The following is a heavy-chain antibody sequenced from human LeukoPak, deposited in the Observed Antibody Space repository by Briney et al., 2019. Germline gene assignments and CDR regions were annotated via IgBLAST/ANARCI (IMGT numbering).Heavy chain of an antibody. CDR2: ISVNNGNT. Sequence: ASVKVSCKTSGYTFSRHGITWVRQAPGQGLEWMGWISVNNGNTDYAQKFQGRVTMTTDKSTSTAYMELRSLRSDDTAVYYCARERRPSDCSSTSCYEYFDYWGQGTLVTVSS. CDR3: ARERRPSDCSSTSCYEYFDY. CDR1: GYTFSRHG. J-gene: IGHJ4*02. D-gene: IGHD2-2*01. V-gene: IGHV1-18*01.